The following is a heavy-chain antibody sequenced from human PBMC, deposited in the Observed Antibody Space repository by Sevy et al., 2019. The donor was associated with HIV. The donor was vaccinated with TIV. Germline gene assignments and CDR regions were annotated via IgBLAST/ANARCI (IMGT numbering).Heavy chain of an antibody. J-gene: IGHJ4*02. CDR2: IYYNGHI. CDR3: AGENAWGRGYS. Sequence: SETLSLTCTVSGGSITSLYWNWIRQPPGKGLEWIANIYYNGHINYNPSLKSRVTLSLDTSKNQFYLRLRSVTAADTDMYYCAGENAWGRGYSWGQGTLVTVSS. CDR1: GGSITSLY. D-gene: IGHD1-26*01. V-gene: IGHV4-59*08.